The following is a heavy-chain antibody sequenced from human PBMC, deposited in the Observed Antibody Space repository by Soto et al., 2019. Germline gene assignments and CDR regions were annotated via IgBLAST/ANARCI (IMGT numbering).Heavy chain of an antibody. V-gene: IGHV3-21*01. Sequence: LRLSCAASGFTFSSYSMNWVRQAPGQGQEWVSSISSSSSYIYYADSVKGRFTISRYNPKSSLYLQINSLKAEDTAVYYCATDGGGTYFYYYYYYGIDVWGQGTTFTVSS. J-gene: IGHJ6*02. CDR3: ATDGGGTYFYYYYYYGIDV. CDR1: GFTFSSYS. D-gene: IGHD1-1*01. CDR2: ISSSSSYI.